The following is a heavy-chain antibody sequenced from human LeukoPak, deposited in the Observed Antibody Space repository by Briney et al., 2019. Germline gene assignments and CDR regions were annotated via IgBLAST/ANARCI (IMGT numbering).Heavy chain of an antibody. CDR3: ARDEGYCSSTSCYKNYYYGMDV. Sequence: GASVKVSCKASGGTFSSYAISWVRQAPGQGLEWMGRIIPILGIANYAQKFQGRVTITADKSTSTAYMELSSLRSEDTAVYYCARDEGYCSSTSCYKNYYYGMDVWGQGTTVTVSS. CDR1: GGTFSSYA. V-gene: IGHV1-69*04. J-gene: IGHJ6*02. CDR2: IIPILGIA. D-gene: IGHD2-2*02.